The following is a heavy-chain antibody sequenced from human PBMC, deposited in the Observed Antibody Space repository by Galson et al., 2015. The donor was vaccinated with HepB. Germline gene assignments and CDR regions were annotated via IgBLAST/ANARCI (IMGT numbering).Heavy chain of an antibody. Sequence: QSGAEVKKPGESLKISCKGSGYSFTRYWIGWVRQMPGKGLEWLGIIYPGDSDTRYTPSFQGQVTISADKSISTAYLQWSSLKASDTDMYYCARLYSYYDFWSGPGSYDAFDIWGQGTMVTVSS. CDR1: GYSFTRYW. J-gene: IGHJ3*02. CDR2: IYPGDSDT. CDR3: ARLYSYYDFWSGPGSYDAFDI. D-gene: IGHD3-3*01. V-gene: IGHV5-51*01.